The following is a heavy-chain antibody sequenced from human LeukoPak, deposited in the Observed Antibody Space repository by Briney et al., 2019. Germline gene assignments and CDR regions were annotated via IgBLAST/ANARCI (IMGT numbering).Heavy chain of an antibody. D-gene: IGHD1-26*01. CDR1: GGSFSGYY. CDR3: ASSRRDWWELLPYYFDY. CDR2: INHSGST. V-gene: IGHV4-34*01. Sequence: KPSETLSLTCAVYGGSFSGYYWSWIRQPPGKGLEWIGEINHSGSTNYNPSLKSRVTISVDTSKNQFSLKLSSVTAADTAVYYCASSRRDWWELLPYYFDYWGQGTLVTVSS. J-gene: IGHJ4*02.